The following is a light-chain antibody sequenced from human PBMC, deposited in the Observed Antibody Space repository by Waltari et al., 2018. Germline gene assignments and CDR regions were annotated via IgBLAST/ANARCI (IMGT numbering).Light chain of an antibody. Sequence: QSALTQPASVSGSPGQSITISCTGTSSDVGGYNYVSWYQQHPGKAPKLMIYDVSKRPSGVSNRFSGSKSGNPASLTISGLQAEDEADYYCSSYTSSSTRLFGGGTKLTVL. V-gene: IGLV2-14*01. CDR2: DVS. CDR3: SSYTSSSTRL. CDR1: SSDVGGYNY. J-gene: IGLJ2*01.